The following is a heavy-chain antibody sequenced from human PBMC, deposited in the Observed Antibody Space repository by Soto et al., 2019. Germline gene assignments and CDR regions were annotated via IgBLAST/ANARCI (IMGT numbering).Heavy chain of an antibody. CDR2: IYYSGST. J-gene: IGHJ6*02. CDR1: GGSISSSGCY. CDR3: ARDNWGGRYGMDV. D-gene: IGHD7-27*01. V-gene: IGHV4-39*02. Sequence: SETLSHTCTVSGGSISSSGCYWGWIRQPPGKGLEWIGSIYYSGSTYYNLSLKSRVTISVDTSKNQFSLKLSSVTAADTAVYYCARDNWGGRYGMDVWGQGTTVTVSS.